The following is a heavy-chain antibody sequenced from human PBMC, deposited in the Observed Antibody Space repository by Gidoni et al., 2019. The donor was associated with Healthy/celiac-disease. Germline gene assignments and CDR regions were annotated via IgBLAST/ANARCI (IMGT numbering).Heavy chain of an antibody. V-gene: IGHV1-18*01. CDR3: ARDRYYYDNSGEDY. D-gene: IGHD3-22*01. CDR2: ISGYNGDT. J-gene: IGHJ4*02. Sequence: QVQLVQSGAEVKKPGAAVKVSCKDSGSNLTRYGISWVRQAPGQGLEWMGWISGYNGDTNYAQKLQGRVTMTTDTSTSTAYMELRSLRSDDTAVYYCARDRYYYDNSGEDYWGQGTLVTVSS. CDR1: GSNLTRYG.